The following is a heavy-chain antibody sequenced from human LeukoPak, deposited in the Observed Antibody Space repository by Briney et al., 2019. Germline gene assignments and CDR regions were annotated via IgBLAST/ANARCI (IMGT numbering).Heavy chain of an antibody. CDR3: ARDWTWGYSGYLSQTVNFDY. V-gene: IGHV1-8*03. CDR2: MNPNSGNT. CDR1: GYTFTSYD. D-gene: IGHD5-12*01. J-gene: IGHJ4*02. Sequence: ASVKVSCKASGYTFTSYDINWVRQATGQGLEWMGWMNPNSGNTGYAQKFQGRVTITRNTSISTAYMELRSLRSDDTAVYYCARDWTWGYSGYLSQTVNFDYWGQGTLVTVSS.